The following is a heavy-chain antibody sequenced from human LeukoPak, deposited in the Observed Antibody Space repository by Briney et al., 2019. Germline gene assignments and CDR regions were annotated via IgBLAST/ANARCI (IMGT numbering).Heavy chain of an antibody. D-gene: IGHD3-22*01. CDR3: AKVRTYYYDSSGYYH. J-gene: IGHJ5*02. CDR2: ISGSGGST. CDR1: GFTFSSYA. Sequence: GSLRLSCAASGFTFSSYAMSWVRQAPGKGLEWVSAISGSGGSTYYADSVKGRFTISRDNSKNTLYLQMNSLRAEDTAVYYCAKVRTYYYDSSGYYHWGQGTLVTVSS. V-gene: IGHV3-23*01.